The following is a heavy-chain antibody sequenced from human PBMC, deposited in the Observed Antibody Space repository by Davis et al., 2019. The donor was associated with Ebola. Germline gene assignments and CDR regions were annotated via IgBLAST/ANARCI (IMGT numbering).Heavy chain of an antibody. Sequence: ASVKVSCKASGYTFTSYAMHWVRQAPGQRLEWMGWINAGNGNTKYSQKFQGRVTITRDTSASTAYMELSSLRSEDTAVYYCARDSLYSSLYYYGMDVWGQGTTVTVSS. CDR3: ARDSLYSSLYYYGMDV. CDR1: GYTFTSYA. CDR2: INAGNGNT. D-gene: IGHD6-13*01. J-gene: IGHJ6*02. V-gene: IGHV1-3*01.